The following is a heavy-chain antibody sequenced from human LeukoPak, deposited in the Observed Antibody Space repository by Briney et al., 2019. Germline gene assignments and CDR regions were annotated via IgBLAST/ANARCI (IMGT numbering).Heavy chain of an antibody. CDR1: GYTFTSYG. D-gene: IGHD1-26*01. Sequence: ASVKVSCKASGYTFTSYGISWVRQAPGQGLEWMGIINPSGGSTSYAQKFQGRVTMTRDMSTSTVYMELSSLRSEDTAVYYCARDLMGAYNWFDPWGQGTLVTVSS. J-gene: IGHJ5*02. V-gene: IGHV1-46*01. CDR3: ARDLMGAYNWFDP. CDR2: INPSGGST.